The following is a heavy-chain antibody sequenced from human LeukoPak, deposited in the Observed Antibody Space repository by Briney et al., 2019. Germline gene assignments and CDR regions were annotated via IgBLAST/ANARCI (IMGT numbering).Heavy chain of an antibody. V-gene: IGHV1-46*01. CDR1: GGTFSSYA. CDR2: INPSGGST. Sequence: ASVKVSCKASGGTFSSYAISWVRQAPGQGLEWMGIINPSGGSTSYAQKFQGRVTMTRDMSTSTVYMELSSLRSEDTAVYYCALGLDSSSWYGGDWFDPWGQGTLVTVSS. CDR3: ALGLDSSSWYGGDWFDP. J-gene: IGHJ5*02. D-gene: IGHD6-13*01.